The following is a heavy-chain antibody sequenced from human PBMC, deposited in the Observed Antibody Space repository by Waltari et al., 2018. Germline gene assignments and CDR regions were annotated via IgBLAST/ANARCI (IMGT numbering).Heavy chain of an antibody. CDR2: INPTGGST. V-gene: IGHV1-46*01. CDR3: ARGGRGWYDWFDP. D-gene: IGHD6-19*01. CDR1: GYTCILYY. Sequence: QVQLVQSGSEGKKLGASVKLSCKESGYTCILYYMHWVRQSPGQGLEWMGIINPTGGSTSYAQNFQGRVTMTRDTSTSTVYMDLSSLRSDDTAVYYCARGGRGWYDWFDPWGQGTLVTVSS. J-gene: IGHJ5*02.